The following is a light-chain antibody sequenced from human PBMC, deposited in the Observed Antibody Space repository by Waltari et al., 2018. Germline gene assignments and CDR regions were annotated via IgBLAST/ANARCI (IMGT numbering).Light chain of an antibody. V-gene: IGLV2-11*01. CDR3: SSYAGSNTHVL. CDR2: DVS. J-gene: IGLJ2*01. CDR1: TSSVGPYNY. Sequence: SALTQPRSVSGSPGQSSTIPCTGTTSSVGPYNYFPWYRHFPGKAPILLIFDVSSRPSAVPARFSGSKSGNTASLTISWLQTDDEADYYCSSYAGSNTHVLFGGGTKLTVL.